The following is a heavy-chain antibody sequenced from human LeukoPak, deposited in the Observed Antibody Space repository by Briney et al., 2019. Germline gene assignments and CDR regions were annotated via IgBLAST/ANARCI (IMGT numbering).Heavy chain of an antibody. CDR3: AKDPYPHGFRYNWFDP. J-gene: IGHJ5*02. Sequence: GRSLRLSCAASGFTFSSYGMHWVRQAPGKGLEWVAVISYDGSNKHYADSVKGRFTISRDNSKNTLYLQMNSLRAEDTAVYYCAKDPYPHGFRYNWFDPWGQGTLVTVSS. CDR2: ISYDGSNK. CDR1: GFTFSSYG. D-gene: IGHD3-16*01. V-gene: IGHV3-30*18.